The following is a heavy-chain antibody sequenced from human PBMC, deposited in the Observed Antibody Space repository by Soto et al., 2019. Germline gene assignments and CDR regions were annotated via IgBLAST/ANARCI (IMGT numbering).Heavy chain of an antibody. V-gene: IGHV3-23*01. CDR1: GFTFSSYA. J-gene: IGHJ3*01. Sequence: EVQLLESGGGLVQPGGSQRLSCAASGFTFSSYAMSWVRQGPGKGLEWVTLISGSGGVTDYADSVKGRFTVSRDNSKYTMYLELNSLTAGDTAIYYCAKIHSGSSEDAFDVWGQGTVVTVSS. CDR3: AKIHSGSSEDAFDV. D-gene: IGHD6-19*01. CDR2: ISGSGGVT.